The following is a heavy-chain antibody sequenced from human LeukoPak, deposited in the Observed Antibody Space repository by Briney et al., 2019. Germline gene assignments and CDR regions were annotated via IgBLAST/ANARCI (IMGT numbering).Heavy chain of an antibody. Sequence: GASVKVSCKASGGTFITSAITWVRQAPGQGLEWMGGIIPIFGTANYAQKFQGRVTITADKSTSTAYMELSSLRSEDTAVYYCARVGKASFRDLLARYYFDYWGQGTLVTVSS. CDR2: IIPIFGTA. J-gene: IGHJ4*02. CDR3: ARVGKASFRDLLARYYFDY. V-gene: IGHV1-69*06. CDR1: GGTFITSA.